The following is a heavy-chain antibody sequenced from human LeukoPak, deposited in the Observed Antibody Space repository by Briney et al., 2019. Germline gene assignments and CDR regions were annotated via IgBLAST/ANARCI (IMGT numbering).Heavy chain of an antibody. CDR1: GGTFSSYA. CDR2: IIPILGIA. V-gene: IGHV1-69*04. Sequence: SVKVSCKASGGTFSSYAISWVRQAPGQGLEWMGRIIPILGIANYAQKFQGRVTITADKSTSTAYMELSSLRSEDTAVYYCARDYEGELGITDYWGQGTLVTVSS. CDR3: ARDYEGELGITDY. D-gene: IGHD1-26*01. J-gene: IGHJ4*02.